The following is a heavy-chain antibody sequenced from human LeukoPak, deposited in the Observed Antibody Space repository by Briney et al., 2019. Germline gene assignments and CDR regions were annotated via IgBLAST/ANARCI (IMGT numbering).Heavy chain of an antibody. V-gene: IGHV4-34*01. CDR2: INHSGST. CDR1: GGSFSGYY. Sequence: SETLSVTCAVYGGSFSGYYWSWIRQPPGKGLEWIGEINHSGSTNYNPSLKSRVTISVDTSKNQFSLKLSSVTAADTAVYYCARFIGVLLWFGEPRWFDPWGQGTLVTVSS. D-gene: IGHD3-10*01. CDR3: ARFIGVLLWFGEPRWFDP. J-gene: IGHJ5*02.